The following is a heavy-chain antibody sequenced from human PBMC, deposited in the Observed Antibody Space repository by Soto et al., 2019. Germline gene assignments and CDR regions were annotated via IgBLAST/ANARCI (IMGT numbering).Heavy chain of an antibody. CDR2: IYYGGST. CDR3: ATSIDGRYPGRYYYGMEV. D-gene: IGHD6-19*01. Sequence: QVQLQESGPGLVKPSETLSLTCTVSGGSVSSGSYYWSWIRQPPGKGLEWIGYIYYGGSTNYNPSPYGRVTIYEDPSKNLYSLTLSSVTAADTAVYNSATSIDGRYPGRYYYGMEVWGQGTTVTVSS. V-gene: IGHV4-61*01. CDR1: GGSVSSGSYY. J-gene: IGHJ6*02.